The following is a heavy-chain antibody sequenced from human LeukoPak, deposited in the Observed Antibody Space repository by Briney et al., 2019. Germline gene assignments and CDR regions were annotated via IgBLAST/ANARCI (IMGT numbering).Heavy chain of an antibody. CDR2: INPNSGGT. V-gene: IGHV1-2*06. CDR3: ARVRIAAAGTSNY. J-gene: IGHJ4*02. Sequence: ASVKVSCNVSVYTFTGYYMHWVRQAPGQGLEWMGRINPNSGGTNYAQKFQGRDTMTRDTSISTAYMELSRLRSDDTAVYYCARVRIAAAGTSNYWGQGTLVTVSS. CDR1: VYTFTGYY. D-gene: IGHD6-13*01.